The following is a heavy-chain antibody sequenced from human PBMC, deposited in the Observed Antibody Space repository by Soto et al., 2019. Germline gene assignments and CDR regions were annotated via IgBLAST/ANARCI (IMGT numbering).Heavy chain of an antibody. D-gene: IGHD3-16*01. CDR3: ARGAYGAFYLDS. CDR1: GFTFYNHW. Sequence: EVQLVESGGGLAQPGGSLRLSCAASGFTFYNHWIHWVRQAPGEGLVWVSRINADGSTPNYADSVKGRFASSRDNAKNMGYLHMNSLRGEDTAVYSCARGAYGAFYLDSWGQATLVTVSS. J-gene: IGHJ4*02. CDR2: INADGSTP. V-gene: IGHV3-74*01.